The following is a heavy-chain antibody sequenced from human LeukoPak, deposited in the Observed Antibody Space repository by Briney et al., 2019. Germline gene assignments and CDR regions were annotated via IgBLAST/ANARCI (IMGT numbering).Heavy chain of an antibody. D-gene: IGHD2-8*01. CDR1: GFTFSDHY. Sequence: GSLRLSCAASGFTFSDHYMDWVRQPPGKGLEWIGEINHSGSTNYNPSLKSRVTISVDTSKNQFSLKLSSVTAADTAVYYCARGITDIVLMVYGPDYDYWGQGTLVTVSS. J-gene: IGHJ4*02. CDR2: INHSGST. V-gene: IGHV4-34*01. CDR3: ARGITDIVLMVYGPDYDY.